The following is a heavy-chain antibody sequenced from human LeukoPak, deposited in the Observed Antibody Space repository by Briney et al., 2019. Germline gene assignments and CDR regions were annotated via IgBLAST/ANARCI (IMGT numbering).Heavy chain of an antibody. CDR1: GGSISSSSYY. CDR3: ARHGFLGPEVDAIAAAVSGFDP. V-gene: IGHV4-61*05. CDR2: IYYSGST. D-gene: IGHD6-13*01. Sequence: PSETLSLTCTVSGGSISSSSYYWGWIRQPPGKGLQWIGYIYYSGSTNYNPSLKSRVTISVDTSKNQFSLKLSSVTAADTAVYYRARHGFLGPEVDAIAAAVSGFDPWGQGTLVTVSS. J-gene: IGHJ5*02.